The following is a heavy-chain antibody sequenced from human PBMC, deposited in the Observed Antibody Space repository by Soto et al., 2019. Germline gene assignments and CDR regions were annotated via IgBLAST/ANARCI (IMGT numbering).Heavy chain of an antibody. CDR2: IYYSGST. CDR1: GGSISSSSYY. D-gene: IGHD3-22*01. V-gene: IGHV4-39*01. J-gene: IGHJ5*02. CDR3: ARLPGDYYDSSGYYPPRGFDP. Sequence: PSETLSLTCTVSGGSISSSSYYWGWIRQPPGKGLEWIGSIYYSGSTYYNPSLKSRVTISVDTSKNRFSLKLSSVTAADTAVYYCARLPGDYYDSSGYYPPRGFDPWGQGTLVTVSS.